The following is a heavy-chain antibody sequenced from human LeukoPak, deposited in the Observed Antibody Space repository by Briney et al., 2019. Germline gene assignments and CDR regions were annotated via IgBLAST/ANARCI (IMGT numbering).Heavy chain of an antibody. CDR2: MNPSSGNT. V-gene: IGHV1-8*01. Sequence: ASVTVSFQASGYNFIDYDINWVRQAPGQGPEWMGWMNPSSGNTGYAQKFQGRVSMTRDTSINIAYMELTSLGSDDTAVYYCARGISGYSYGYGDNWGRGTLVTVPS. J-gene: IGHJ4*02. D-gene: IGHD5-18*01. CDR1: GYNFIDYD. CDR3: ARGISGYSYGYGDN.